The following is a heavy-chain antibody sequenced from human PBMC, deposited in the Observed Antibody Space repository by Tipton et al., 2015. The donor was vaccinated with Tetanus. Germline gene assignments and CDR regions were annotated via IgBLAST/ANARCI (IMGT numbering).Heavy chain of an antibody. CDR2: IYHGGST. Sequence: TLSLTCTVSGGSISSGGYYWTWIRQHPGKGLEWIGNIYHGGSTYYNPSLKSRVTISVDTSKNQFSLKLSSVTAADTAVYYCARDPAVLRFLEWLPDWYFALWGRGTLVTVSS. CDR3: ARDPAVLRFLEWLPDWYFAL. V-gene: IGHV4-31*03. D-gene: IGHD3-3*01. CDR1: GGSISSGGYY. J-gene: IGHJ2*01.